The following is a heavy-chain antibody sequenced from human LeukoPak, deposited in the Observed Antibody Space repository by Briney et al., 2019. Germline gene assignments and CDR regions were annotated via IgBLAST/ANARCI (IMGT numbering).Heavy chain of an antibody. J-gene: IGHJ4*02. V-gene: IGHV3-11*01. CDR2: ISDSGSTI. Sequence: GGSLRLSCAASGFTFIDYYMSWIRQVPGKGLEWVSYISDSGSTIYYADYVKGRFTISRDNAKNSLYLQMNSLRAEDTAVYSCAREGGDWGEGYFDYWGQGTLVTVSS. D-gene: IGHD3-16*01. CDR3: AREGGDWGEGYFDY. CDR1: GFTFIDYY.